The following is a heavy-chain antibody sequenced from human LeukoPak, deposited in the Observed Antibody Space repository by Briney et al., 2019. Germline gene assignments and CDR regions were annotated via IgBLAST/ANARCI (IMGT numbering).Heavy chain of an antibody. J-gene: IGHJ4*02. CDR1: GFTFSSYG. CDR3: AKLAKLIVGATRYCDY. Sequence: GGSLRLSCAASGFTFSSYGMHWVRQAPGKGLEWVAVIWYDGSNKYYADSVKGRFTISRDNSKNTLYLQMNSLRAEDTAVYYCAKLAKLIVGATRYCDYWGQGTLVTVSS. V-gene: IGHV3-33*06. CDR2: IWYDGSNK. D-gene: IGHD1-26*01.